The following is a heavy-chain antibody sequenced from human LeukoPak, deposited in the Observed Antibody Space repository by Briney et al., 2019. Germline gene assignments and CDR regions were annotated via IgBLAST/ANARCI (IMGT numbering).Heavy chain of an antibody. V-gene: IGHV4-34*01. Sequence: PSETLSLTCAVYGGSFSGYYWSWIRQPPGKGLEWIGEINHSGSTNYNPSLKSRVTISVDTSKNQFSLKLSSVTAADTAVYYCARAPRDRGYCGATSCFEYMDVWGRGITVTISS. J-gene: IGHJ6*03. D-gene: IGHD2-2*01. CDR1: GGSFSGYY. CDR2: INHSGST. CDR3: ARAPRDRGYCGATSCFEYMDV.